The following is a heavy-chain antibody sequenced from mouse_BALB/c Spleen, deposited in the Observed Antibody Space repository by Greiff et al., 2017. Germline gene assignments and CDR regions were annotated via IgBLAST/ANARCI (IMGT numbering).Heavy chain of an antibody. CDR2: ISSGSSTI. Sequence: EEQVVESGGGLVQPGGSRKLSCAASGFTFSSFGMHWVRQAPEKGLEWVAYISSGSSTIYYADTVKGRFTISRDNPKNTLFLQMTSLRSEDTAMYYCARRRGNYGAMDYWGQGTSVTVSS. J-gene: IGHJ4*01. CDR3: ARRRGNYGAMDY. CDR1: GFTFSSFG. D-gene: IGHD2-1*01. V-gene: IGHV5-17*02.